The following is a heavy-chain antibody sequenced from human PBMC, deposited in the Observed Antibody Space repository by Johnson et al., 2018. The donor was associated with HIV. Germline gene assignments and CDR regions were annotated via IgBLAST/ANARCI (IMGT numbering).Heavy chain of an antibody. CDR1: GFTFSAYW. V-gene: IGHV3-7*05. Sequence: VQLVESGGGLVQPGGSLRLSCAASGFTFSAYWMTWVRQAPGKGLEWVASIRQEGSEKYYVDSVKGRFTISRDNAKNSLYMQMNSLRAEDTTLYYCARGVGGAGDDAFDIWGQGTMVTVSS. D-gene: IGHD6-19*01. CDR3: ARGVGGAGDDAFDI. J-gene: IGHJ3*02. CDR2: IRQEGSEK.